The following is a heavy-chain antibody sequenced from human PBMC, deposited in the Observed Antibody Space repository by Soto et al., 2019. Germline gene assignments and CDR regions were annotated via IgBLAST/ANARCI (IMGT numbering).Heavy chain of an antibody. V-gene: IGHV3-66*02. Sequence: PGGSLRLSCAASGLSVSSNDMSWVRQAPGKGLECVSIIYSADNTFYADSVKGRFTISRDNSKNTLYLQMNSLRAEDTAVYYCAKDRGVEVTTRFFDYWGQGTLVTVSS. CDR3: AKDRGVEVTTRFFDY. CDR1: GLSVSSND. CDR2: IYSADNT. D-gene: IGHD4-17*01. J-gene: IGHJ4*02.